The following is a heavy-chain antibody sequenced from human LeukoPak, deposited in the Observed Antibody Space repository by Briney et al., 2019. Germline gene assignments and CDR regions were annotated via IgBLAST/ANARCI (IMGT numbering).Heavy chain of an antibody. CDR2: VHSGGS. J-gene: IGHJ4*02. CDR3: ARSYDISGYQARGFDY. D-gene: IGHD3-22*01. V-gene: IGHV4-4*07. Sequence: PSETLSLTCTVSGGAISIYHWNWIRQPAGKALECIGRVHSGGSDYNPSLKSRVTISEDTPKNQFALKLSSVTAADTAVYYCARSYDISGYQARGFDYWGQGILVTVSS. CDR1: GGAISIYH.